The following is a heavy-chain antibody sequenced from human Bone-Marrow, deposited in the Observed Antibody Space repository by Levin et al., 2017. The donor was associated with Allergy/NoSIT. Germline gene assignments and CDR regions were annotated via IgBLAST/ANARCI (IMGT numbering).Heavy chain of an antibody. Sequence: PGGSLRLSCVASGVTFRGYAMHWVRQAPGKGLEWVAATSHDEGNKYYADSVKGRFTISRVNSKNTLFLQMNSLRAEDTAVYYCATAPGVAVAANKWYFAYWGQGTLVTVSS. CDR3: ATAPGVAVAANKWYFAY. CDR1: GVTFRGYA. D-gene: IGHD6-19*01. J-gene: IGHJ4*02. V-gene: IGHV3-30-3*01. CDR2: TSHDEGNK.